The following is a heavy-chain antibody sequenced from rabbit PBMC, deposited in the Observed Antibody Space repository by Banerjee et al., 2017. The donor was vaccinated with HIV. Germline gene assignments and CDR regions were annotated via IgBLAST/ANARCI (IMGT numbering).Heavy chain of an antibody. Sequence: QEQLEESGGDLVKPEGSLTLTCTASGFDFSSSYWICWVRQAPGKGLEFIACIYTDSSGGTWYATWAKGRFTISKTSSTTVTLQMTSLTAADTATYFCASDGNGWGGDNLWGPGTLVTVS. J-gene: IGHJ4*01. D-gene: IGHD4-1*01. V-gene: IGHV1S45*01. CDR2: IYTDSSGGT. CDR3: ASDGNGWGGDNL. CDR1: GFDFSSSYW.